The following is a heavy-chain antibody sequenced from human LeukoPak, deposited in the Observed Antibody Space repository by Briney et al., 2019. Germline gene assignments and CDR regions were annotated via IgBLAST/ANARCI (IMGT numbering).Heavy chain of an antibody. CDR3: ARVRSSLTPLDY. Sequence: GGSLRLSCAASGFTFSSYWMSWVRQAPGKGLEWVSSISSSSSYIYYADSVKGRFTISRDNAKNSLYLQMNSLRAEDTAVYYCARVRSSLTPLDYWGQGTLVTVSS. D-gene: IGHD6-6*01. CDR1: GFTFSSYW. J-gene: IGHJ4*02. V-gene: IGHV3-21*01. CDR2: ISSSSSYI.